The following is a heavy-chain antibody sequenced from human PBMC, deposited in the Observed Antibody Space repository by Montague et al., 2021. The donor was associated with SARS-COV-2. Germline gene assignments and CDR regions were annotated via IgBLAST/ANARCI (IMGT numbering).Heavy chain of an antibody. D-gene: IGHD3-3*01. Sequence: CAISGDSVSSNSAAWNWIRQSPSRGLEWLGRTYYGSRWFNDYAVSIRSRITINPDTSKNQFSLQLNSVTPEDTAVYYCARATEWSDYYYYYYMDVWGKGTTVTVS. CDR1: GDSVSSNSAA. CDR2: TYYGSRWFN. CDR3: ARATEWSDYYYYYYMDV. J-gene: IGHJ6*03. V-gene: IGHV6-1*01.